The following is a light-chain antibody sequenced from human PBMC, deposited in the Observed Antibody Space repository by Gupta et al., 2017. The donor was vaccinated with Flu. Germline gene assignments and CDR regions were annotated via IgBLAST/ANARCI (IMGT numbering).Light chain of an antibody. J-gene: IGLJ3*02. CDR1: SSNIGSNY. Sequence: QSVLTQPPSASGTPGQRVTISCSGSSSNIGSNYVYWYQQLPGTAPKLLIYRNNQRPSGVPDRFSGSKSGTSASLDITGLRSEDEADYYWEAWDDSLSGGVFGGGTKLTVL. V-gene: IGLV1-47*01. CDR3: EAWDDSLSGGV. CDR2: RNN.